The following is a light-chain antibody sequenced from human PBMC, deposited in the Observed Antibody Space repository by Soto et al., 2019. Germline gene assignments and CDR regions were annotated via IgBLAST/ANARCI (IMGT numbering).Light chain of an antibody. J-gene: IGLJ2*01. Sequence: QSVLTQPRSVSGSPGQSVTISCTGTSSDVGGYNYVSWYQQHPGKAPKLMIYDGRKRPSGVPDRFSGSKSGNTASLTISGLQAEDEADYYCCSYAGSYTLVFGGGTKLTVL. CDR1: SSDVGGYNY. V-gene: IGLV2-11*01. CDR3: CSYAGSYTLV. CDR2: DGR.